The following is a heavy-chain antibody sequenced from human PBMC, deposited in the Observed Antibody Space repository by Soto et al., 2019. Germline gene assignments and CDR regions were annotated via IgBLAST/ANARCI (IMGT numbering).Heavy chain of an antibody. CDR2: ISYDGSYK. Sequence: QVQLVESGGGVVQPGRSLRLSCAASGFNFSRYGMHWVRQAPGKGLEWVAVISYDGSYKYYADSVKGRFTISRDNSKNTLYVQMNSLRVEDTAVYYCARDPKLLLDYFFDCWGQGTLVTVSS. CDR3: ARDPKLLLDYFFDC. V-gene: IGHV3-33*01. CDR1: GFNFSRYG. D-gene: IGHD3-22*01. J-gene: IGHJ4*02.